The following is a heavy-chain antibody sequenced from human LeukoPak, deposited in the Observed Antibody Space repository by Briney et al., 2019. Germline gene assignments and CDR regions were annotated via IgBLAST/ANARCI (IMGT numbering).Heavy chain of an antibody. Sequence: GGSLSLSCPPSGFTFSSYGMHWVRQAPGKGLEWVAVISYDGSNKYYADSVKGRFTISRDNSKNTLYLQMNSLRAEDTAVYYCAKDFPLQYSSGLDYWGQGTLVTVSS. CDR2: ISYDGSNK. D-gene: IGHD6-19*01. J-gene: IGHJ4*02. CDR3: AKDFPLQYSSGLDY. V-gene: IGHV3-30*18. CDR1: GFTFSSYG.